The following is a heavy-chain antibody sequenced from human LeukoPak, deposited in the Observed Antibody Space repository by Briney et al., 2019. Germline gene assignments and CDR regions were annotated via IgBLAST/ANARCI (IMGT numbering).Heavy chain of an antibody. CDR2: TKQDGSEK. Sequence: GGSLRLSCAASGFTFSSYGMSWVRQAPGKGLQGVANTKQDGSEKYYVDSVKGRFTISRDNAKNSLYLQMNSLRAEDTAVYYCARERGCSYGNEIIDYWGQGTLVTVSS. CDR1: GFTFSSYG. J-gene: IGHJ4*02. D-gene: IGHD5-18*01. V-gene: IGHV3-7*01. CDR3: ARERGCSYGNEIIDY.